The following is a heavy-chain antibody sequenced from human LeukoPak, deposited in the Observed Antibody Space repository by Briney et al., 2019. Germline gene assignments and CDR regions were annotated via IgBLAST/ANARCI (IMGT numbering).Heavy chain of an antibody. CDR1: GFTFSSYW. J-gene: IGHJ6*03. CDR3: ARAGLTYYDFWSGYPYYMDV. Sequence: PGGSLRLSCAASGFTFSSYWTSWVRQAPGKGLEWVANIKQDGSEKYYVDSVKGRFTISRDNAKNSLYLQMNSLRAEDTAVYYCARAGLTYYDFWSGYPYYMDVWGKGTTVTVSS. D-gene: IGHD3-3*01. CDR2: IKQDGSEK. V-gene: IGHV3-7*01.